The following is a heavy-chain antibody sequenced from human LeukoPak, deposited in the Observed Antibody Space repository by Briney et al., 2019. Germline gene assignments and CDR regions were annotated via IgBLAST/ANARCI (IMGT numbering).Heavy chain of an antibody. J-gene: IGHJ4*02. CDR2: IYHSGNT. V-gene: IGHV4-38-2*02. D-gene: IGHD3-10*01. CDR3: ARGRRYYYGSGSYPNYYFDY. Sequence: SETLSLTCTVSGYSISTSYYWGWIRQPPGKGLEWIGSIYHSGNTYYNPSLKSRVTISVDTSKNQFSLKLSSVTAADTAVYYCARGRRYYYGSGSYPNYYFDYWGQGTLVTVSS. CDR1: GYSISTSYY.